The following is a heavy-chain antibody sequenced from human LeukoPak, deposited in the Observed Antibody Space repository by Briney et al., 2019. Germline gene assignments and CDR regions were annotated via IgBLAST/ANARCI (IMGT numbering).Heavy chain of an antibody. CDR3: ARRDRAGWGEFDY. D-gene: IGHD3-16*01. CDR1: GRSISSSSYY. J-gene: IGHJ4*02. V-gene: IGHV4-39*01. CDR2: IYYSGST. Sequence: SETLSLTCTVSGRSISSSSYYWGWIRQPPGKGLEWIGSIYYSGSTYYNPSLKSRVTISVDTSKNQFSLKLSPVTAADTAVYYCARRDRAGWGEFDYWGQGTLVTVSS.